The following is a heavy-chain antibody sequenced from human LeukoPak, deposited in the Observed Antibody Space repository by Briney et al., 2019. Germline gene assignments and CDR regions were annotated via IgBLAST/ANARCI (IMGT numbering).Heavy chain of an antibody. Sequence: GGSLRLSCAASGFTFSSYWMHWVRQAPGKGLVWVSRINSDGSSTSYADSVKGRFTISRDNAKNSLSLQVNSLRDEDTATYYCARLDKSRSYYHYFAYWGPGILVAVSS. CDR2: INSDGSST. J-gene: IGHJ4*01. V-gene: IGHV3-74*01. CDR1: GFTFSSYW. CDR3: ARLDKSRSYYHYFAY. D-gene: IGHD1-26*01.